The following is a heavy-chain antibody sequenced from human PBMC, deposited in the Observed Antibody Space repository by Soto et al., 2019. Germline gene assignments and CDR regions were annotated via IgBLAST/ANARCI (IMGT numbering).Heavy chain of an antibody. CDR3: TTDSEFLSVAYDSSGYYLNYFDY. J-gene: IGHJ4*02. V-gene: IGHV3-15*01. CDR2: IKSKTDGGTT. D-gene: IGHD3-22*01. CDR1: GFTFSNAW. Sequence: EVQLVESGGGLVKPGGSLRLSCAASGFTFSNAWMSWVRQAPGKGLEWVGRIKSKTDGGTTDYAAPVKGRFTISRDDSKNTLYLQMNSLKTEDTAVYYCTTDSEFLSVAYDSSGYYLNYFDYWGQGTLVTVSS.